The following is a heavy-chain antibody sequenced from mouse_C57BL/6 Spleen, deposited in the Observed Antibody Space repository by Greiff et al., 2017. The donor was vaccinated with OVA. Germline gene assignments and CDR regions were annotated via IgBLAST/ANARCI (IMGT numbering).Heavy chain of an antibody. Sequence: QVQLQQPGAELVKPGASVKLSCKASGYTFTSYWMHWVKQRPGQGLEWIGMIHPNSGSTNYNEKFKSKATLTVDKSSSTAYMQLSSLTSEDSAVYYCARSGITTVGGAMDYWGQGTSVTVSS. CDR3: ARSGITTVGGAMDY. CDR1: GYTFTSYW. CDR2: IHPNSGST. V-gene: IGHV1-64*01. J-gene: IGHJ4*01. D-gene: IGHD1-1*01.